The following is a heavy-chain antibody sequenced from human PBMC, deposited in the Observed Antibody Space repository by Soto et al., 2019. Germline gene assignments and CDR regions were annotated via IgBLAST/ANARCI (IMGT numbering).Heavy chain of an antibody. CDR2: IRNRANSYTT. CDR3: ARRDTSGTPGDY. V-gene: IGHV3-72*01. CDR1: GFSFSDHY. J-gene: IGHJ4*02. D-gene: IGHD3-22*01. Sequence: EVQLVESGGGLVQPGGSLRLSCVASGFSFSDHYMDWVRQAPGKGLEWIGRIRNRANSYTTYFAASVKGRFTISRDDSKNSLYLQMNSLRTEDTAVYYGARRDTSGTPGDYWGQGTLVTVSS.